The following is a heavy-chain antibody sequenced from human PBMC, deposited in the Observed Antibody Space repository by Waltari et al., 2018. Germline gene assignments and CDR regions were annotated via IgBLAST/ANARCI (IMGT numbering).Heavy chain of an antibody. CDR3: TRFPDDYSNSFDY. J-gene: IGHJ4*02. Sequence: QVQLVESGGGGVQPGRSLILSCAPSGFTPRAHPMHWVRQAPGKGLEWLANISNDGKIEHYADSAKGRFTISRDNAKNMLYLQLNSLRPQDTAVYYCTRFPDDYSNSFDYWGQGTLITVSS. CDR1: GFTPRAHP. D-gene: IGHD4-4*01. V-gene: IGHV3-30*03. CDR2: ISNDGKIE.